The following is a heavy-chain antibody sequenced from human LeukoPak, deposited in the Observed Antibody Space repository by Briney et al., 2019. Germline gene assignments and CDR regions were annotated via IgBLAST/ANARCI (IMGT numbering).Heavy chain of an antibody. Sequence: SETLSLTCAVYGGSFSGYYWSWIRQPPGKGLEWIGEINHSGSTNYNPSLKSRVTISVDTSKDQFSLKLSSVTAADTAVYYCASSYYDSSGYYSDYWGQGTLVTVSS. CDR1: GGSFSGYY. J-gene: IGHJ4*02. CDR3: ASSYYDSSGYYSDY. D-gene: IGHD3-22*01. V-gene: IGHV4-34*01. CDR2: INHSGST.